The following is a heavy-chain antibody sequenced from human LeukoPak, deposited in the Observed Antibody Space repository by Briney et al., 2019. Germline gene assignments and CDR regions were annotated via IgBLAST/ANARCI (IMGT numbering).Heavy chain of an antibody. CDR3: ARDGDTVLTRGYYYYMDV. CDR2: IQYDGNTI. J-gene: IGHJ6*03. V-gene: IGHV3-30*02. D-gene: IGHD4-23*01. CDR1: GFTYSHNG. Sequence: GGSLRLSCVASGFTYSHNGMHWVRQAPGRGLEWVAFIQYDGNTIFYADSVKGRFTISRDNARNSLYLQMNSLRAEDTALYYCARDGDTVLTRGYYYYMDVWGKGTTVTVSS.